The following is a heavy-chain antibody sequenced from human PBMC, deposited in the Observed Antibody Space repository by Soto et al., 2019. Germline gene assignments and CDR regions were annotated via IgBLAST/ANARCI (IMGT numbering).Heavy chain of an antibody. Sequence: ASVKVSCKASGYSFTSYGMSWVRQAPGQGFEWMGLISGYNEDTKYAQKLQGRVTLTKDTSTNTAYMELRSLRSDDTAVYYCARDHGSDWAIDDGGR. V-gene: IGHV1-18*01. D-gene: IGHD6-19*01. CDR2: ISGYNEDT. CDR3: ARDHGSDWAIDD. J-gene: IGHJ2*01. CDR1: GYSFTSYG.